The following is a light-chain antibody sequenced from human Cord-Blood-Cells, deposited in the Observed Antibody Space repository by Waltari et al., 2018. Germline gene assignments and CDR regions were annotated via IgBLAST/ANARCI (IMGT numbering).Light chain of an antibody. J-gene: IGLJ3*02. CDR2: RNK. Sequence: QSVLTQPPSASGTPGQRVTISCSGSSPHIGSNYVYWYQQLPGTAPKPLIYRNKQRPSGVPDRFSGSKSGTSASLAISGLRSEDEADYYCAAWDDSLSGWVFGGGTKLTVL. CDR1: SPHIGSNY. CDR3: AAWDDSLSGWV. V-gene: IGLV1-47*01.